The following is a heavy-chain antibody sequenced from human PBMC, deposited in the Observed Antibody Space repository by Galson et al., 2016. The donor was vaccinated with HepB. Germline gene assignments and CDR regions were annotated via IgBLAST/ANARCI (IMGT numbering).Heavy chain of an antibody. CDR2: FYYGKTP. D-gene: IGHD5-18*01. CDR1: GGSFTDYY. V-gene: IGHV4-59*01. Sequence: SETLSLTCSVSGGSFTDYYWNWIRQPPGKALEWIGYFYYGKTPNYNPSLKSRVTISADTSKKQLSLTLTSVNAADTAMYYCASPIHLWALECWGQGTLVTVSS. CDR3: ASPIHLWALEC. J-gene: IGHJ4*02.